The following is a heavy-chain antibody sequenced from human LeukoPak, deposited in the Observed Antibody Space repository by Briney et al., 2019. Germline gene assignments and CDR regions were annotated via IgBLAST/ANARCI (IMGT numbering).Heavy chain of an antibody. Sequence: PGGSLRLSCAASGFTFSSYAMSWVRQAPGKGLEWVSAIGGSGGNTNYADSVKGRFTISRDDSKNTLYLQMNSLRVEDTAVYYCAKPRAGLGASDIWGQGTMVTVSS. V-gene: IGHV3-23*01. J-gene: IGHJ3*02. CDR3: AKPRAGLGASDI. CDR1: GFTFSSYA. CDR2: IGGSGGNT. D-gene: IGHD3-16*01.